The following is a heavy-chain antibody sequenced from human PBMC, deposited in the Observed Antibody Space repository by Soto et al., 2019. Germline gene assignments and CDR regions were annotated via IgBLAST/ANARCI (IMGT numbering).Heavy chain of an antibody. CDR1: GDTFSSYT. V-gene: IGHV1-69*02. CDR2: VIPMLSMS. CDR3: ARSYGSGSRALDY. D-gene: IGHD3-10*01. Sequence: QVHLVQSGVEVKKPGSSVKVSCKASGDTFSSYTINWVRQAPGLGLEWMGRVIPMLSMSNYALKFQGRVTMTADRYTNTAYMELSSLRSEDTATYYCARSYGSGSRALDYWGQGALVTVSS. J-gene: IGHJ4*02.